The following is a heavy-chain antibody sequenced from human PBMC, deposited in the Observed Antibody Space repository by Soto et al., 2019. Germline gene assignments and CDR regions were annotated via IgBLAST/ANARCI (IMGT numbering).Heavy chain of an antibody. J-gene: IGHJ6*02. Sequence: GASVKVSCKASGYTFTSYAMHWVRQAPGQRLEWMGWINAGNGNTKYSQKFQGRVTITRDTSASTAYMELSSLRSEDTAVYYCAGLGIVGASDYYYYGMDVWGQGTTVTVSS. CDR1: GYTFTSYA. CDR2: INAGNGNT. D-gene: IGHD1-26*01. V-gene: IGHV1-3*01. CDR3: AGLGIVGASDYYYYGMDV.